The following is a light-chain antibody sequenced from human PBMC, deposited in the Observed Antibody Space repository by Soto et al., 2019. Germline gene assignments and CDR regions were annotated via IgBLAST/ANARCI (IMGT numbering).Light chain of an antibody. Sequence: EIVLTQSPGTLSLSPGERATLSCRASQSIRSTYLAWYQQKPGQPPRLLIYAASKRQSGVTDRFSGGGSETDFTLSISSLEPEDFAVYYWQQYSGSVTFGGATKVDIK. V-gene: IGKV3-20*01. J-gene: IGKJ4*01. CDR1: QSIRSTY. CDR2: AAS. CDR3: QQYSGSVT.